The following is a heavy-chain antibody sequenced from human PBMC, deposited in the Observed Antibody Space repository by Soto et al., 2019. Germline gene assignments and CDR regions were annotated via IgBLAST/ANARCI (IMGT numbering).Heavy chain of an antibody. V-gene: IGHV1-2*02. J-gene: IGHJ4*02. Sequence: ASVKVSCKASGYSFTKYHMHWVRQAPGQGLEWMEWINPGSGVTNQAQKFQGRVTMTRDTSITTTYMELNSLTSDDTAVDYCARVARHKNARFDTWGQGALVTVAS. D-gene: IGHD1-1*01. CDR3: ARVARHKNARFDT. CDR1: GYSFTKYH. CDR2: INPGSGVT.